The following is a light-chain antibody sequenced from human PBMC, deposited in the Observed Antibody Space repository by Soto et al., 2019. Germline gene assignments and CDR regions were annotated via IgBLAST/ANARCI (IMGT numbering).Light chain of an antibody. CDR2: DVT. V-gene: IGLV2-14*03. J-gene: IGLJ2*01. CDR1: SSDVGDYNR. Sequence: QSVLTQPPSVSGSPGQSITISCTGTSSDVGDYNRVSWYQHHPGKAPKLMIFDVTNRPSGLSDRFSGFKSGSTASLTISELQPDDEADYYCNSYTPRITPQRVFGGGTKVTVL. CDR3: NSYTPRITPQRV.